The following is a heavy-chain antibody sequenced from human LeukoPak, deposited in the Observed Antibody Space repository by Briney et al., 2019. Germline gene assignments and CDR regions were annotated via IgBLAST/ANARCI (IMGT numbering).Heavy chain of an antibody. V-gene: IGHV1-3*01. CDR2: INAGNGNT. CDR1: GYTFTGYY. J-gene: IGHJ3*02. CDR3: ARLGPSMVRGVIISGAAIDI. D-gene: IGHD3-10*01. Sequence: WASVKVSCKASGYTFTGYYMHWVRQAPGQRLEWMGWINAGNGNTKYSQKFQGRVTITRDTSASTAYMELSSLRSEDTAVYYCARLGPSMVRGVIISGAAIDIWGQGTMVTVSS.